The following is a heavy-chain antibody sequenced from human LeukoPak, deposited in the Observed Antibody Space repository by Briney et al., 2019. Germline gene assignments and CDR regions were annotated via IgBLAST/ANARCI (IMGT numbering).Heavy chain of an antibody. CDR3: ARARASYGSGSYKKYYYYYMDV. Sequence: SETLSLTCSVSDYSISSGYYWSWIRQPAGKRLEWIGRIYTSGSTNYNPSLKSRVTISVDTSKNQFSLKLSSVTAADTAVYYCARARASYGSGSYKKYYYYYMDVWGKGTTVTISS. CDR1: DYSISSGYY. D-gene: IGHD3-10*01. CDR2: IYTSGST. V-gene: IGHV4-61*02. J-gene: IGHJ6*03.